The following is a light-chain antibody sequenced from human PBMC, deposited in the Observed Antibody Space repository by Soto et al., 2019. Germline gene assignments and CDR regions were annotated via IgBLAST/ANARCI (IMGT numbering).Light chain of an antibody. CDR2: DVS. CDR1: SSDVGGYNY. CDR3: SSYTSSSTRDV. V-gene: IGLV2-14*01. Sequence: LTQPASVSGSPGQSITISCTGTSSDVGGYNYVSWYQQHPGKAPKLMIYDVSNRPSGVSNRFSGSKSGNTASLTISGLQAEDEADYYCSSYTSSSTRDVFGTGTKVTVL. J-gene: IGLJ1*01.